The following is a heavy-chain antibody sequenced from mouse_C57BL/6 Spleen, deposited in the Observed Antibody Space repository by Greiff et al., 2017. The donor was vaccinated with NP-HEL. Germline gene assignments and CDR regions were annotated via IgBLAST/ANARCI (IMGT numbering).Heavy chain of an antibody. CDR1: GYTFTSYW. CDR2: IYPGSGST. J-gene: IGHJ1*03. CDR3: ARFSGSRTDWYFDV. V-gene: IGHV1-55*01. D-gene: IGHD1-1*01. Sequence: QVQLQQPGAELVKPGASVKMSCKASGYTFTSYWITWVKQRPGQGLEWIGDIYPGSGSTNYNEKFKSKATLTVDTSSSTAYMQLSSLTSEDSAVYYCARFSGSRTDWYFDVWGTGTTVTVSS.